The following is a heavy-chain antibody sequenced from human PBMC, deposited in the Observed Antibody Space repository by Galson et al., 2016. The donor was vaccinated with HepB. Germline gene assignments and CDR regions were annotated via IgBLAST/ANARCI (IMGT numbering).Heavy chain of an antibody. Sequence: SLRLSCAASGFSFSRYAMTWVRQAPGKGLEWVSDISDSDSRYSPSFQGQVSISVDKSISTAYLQWSSLEASDTAMYYCARRLIADFQDAFDIWGQGTMVTVSS. CDR1: GFSFSRYA. J-gene: IGHJ3*02. V-gene: IGHV5-51*01. CDR2: DISDSDS. CDR3: ARRLIADFQDAFDI. D-gene: IGHD3-16*02.